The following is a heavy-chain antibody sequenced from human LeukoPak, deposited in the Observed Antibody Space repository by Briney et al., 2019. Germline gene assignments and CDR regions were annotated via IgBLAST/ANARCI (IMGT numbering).Heavy chain of an antibody. Sequence: SETLSLTCAVYGGSFSGYYWSWIRQPLGKGLEWIGEINHSGSTNYNPSLKSRVTISVDTSKNQFSLKLSSVTAADTAVYYCARRRYSSGWYDYWGQGTLVTVSS. J-gene: IGHJ4*02. V-gene: IGHV4-34*01. D-gene: IGHD6-19*01. CDR1: GGSFSGYY. CDR2: INHSGST. CDR3: ARRRYSSGWYDY.